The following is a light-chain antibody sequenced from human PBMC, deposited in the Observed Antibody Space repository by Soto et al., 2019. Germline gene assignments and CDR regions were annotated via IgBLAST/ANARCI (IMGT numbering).Light chain of an antibody. J-gene: IGLJ1*01. V-gene: IGLV2-14*01. CDR3: ASYTSTIPYV. Sequence: QSALTQPASVSGSPGQSITICCTGSSNDVGGYNYVSWYQQHPGQAPKLIIYEVTDRPSGVSPRFSGSKSANTASLTISGLQVDDEAEYFCASYTSTIPYVFGSGTKLTVL. CDR1: SNDVGGYNY. CDR2: EVT.